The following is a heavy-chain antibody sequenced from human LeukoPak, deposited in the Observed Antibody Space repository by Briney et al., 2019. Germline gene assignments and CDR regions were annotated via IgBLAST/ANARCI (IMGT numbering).Heavy chain of an antibody. D-gene: IGHD6-6*01. V-gene: IGHV3-20*04. CDR2: INWNGGST. Sequence: GGSLRLSCAASGFTFDDYGMSWVRHAPGKGLEWDSGINWNGGSTVYADSVKGRFTISRDNAKNSLYLQMNSLRAEDTALYYCARGRVAARPNYYYYMDVWGKGTTVTVSS. CDR3: ARGRVAARPNYYYYMDV. CDR1: GFTFDDYG. J-gene: IGHJ6*03.